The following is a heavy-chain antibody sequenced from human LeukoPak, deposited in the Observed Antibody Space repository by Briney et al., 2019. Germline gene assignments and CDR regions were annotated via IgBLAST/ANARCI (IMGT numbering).Heavy chain of an antibody. CDR1: GGSISSGDYY. D-gene: IGHD4-17*01. CDR3: ASNLNGDYGRNY. CDR2: IYYSGST. V-gene: IGHV4-30-4*01. Sequence: PSQTLSLTCTVSGGSISSGDYYWSWIRQPPGKGLEWIGYIYYSGSTYYNPSLKSRVTISVDTSKNQFSLKLSSVTAADTAVYYCASNLNGDYGRNYWGQGTLVTVSS. J-gene: IGHJ4*02.